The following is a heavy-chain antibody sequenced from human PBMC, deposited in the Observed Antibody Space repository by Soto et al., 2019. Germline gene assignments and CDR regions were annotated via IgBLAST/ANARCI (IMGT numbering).Heavy chain of an antibody. Sequence: QVQLVESGGGVVQPGRSLRLSCAASGFTFSSYGMHWVRQAPGKGLEWVAVIWYDGSNKYYADSVKGRFTISRDNSKNTLYLQMNSLRAEDTAVYYCARGEEKMGSCWYLSALWGQGTLVTVSS. CDR2: IWYDGSNK. D-gene: IGHD6-19*01. J-gene: IGHJ4*02. V-gene: IGHV3-33*01. CDR1: GFTFSSYG. CDR3: ARGEEKMGSCWYLSAL.